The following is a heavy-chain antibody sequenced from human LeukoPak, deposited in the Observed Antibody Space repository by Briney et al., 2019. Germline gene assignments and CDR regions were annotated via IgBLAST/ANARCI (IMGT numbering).Heavy chain of an antibody. J-gene: IGHJ5*02. Sequence: PRASVKVSCKASGYTFTSYAMHWVRQAPGQRLEWMGWINAGNGNTKYSQEFQGRVTITRDTSASTAYMELSSLRSEDTAVYYCARDPVVDTAVNWFDPWGQGTLVTVSS. CDR1: GYTFTSYA. V-gene: IGHV1-3*03. D-gene: IGHD5-18*01. CDR2: INAGNGNT. CDR3: ARDPVVDTAVNWFDP.